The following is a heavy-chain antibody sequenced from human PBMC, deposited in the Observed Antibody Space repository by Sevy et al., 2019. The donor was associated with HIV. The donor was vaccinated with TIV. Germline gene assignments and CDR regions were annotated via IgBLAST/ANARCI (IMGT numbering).Heavy chain of an antibody. D-gene: IGHD3-3*01. V-gene: IGHV3-7*01. Sequence: GGSLRLSCAASGFTFSSYWMSWVRQAPGKGLEWVANINQDGSEEYYVASVKGRFTISRDNAKNSLYLQMNSLRAEDTVVYYCAREGGHDFWSGYYWSYWFDPWGQGTLVTVSS. CDR1: GFTFSSYW. J-gene: IGHJ5*02. CDR2: INQDGSEE. CDR3: AREGGHDFWSGYYWSYWFDP.